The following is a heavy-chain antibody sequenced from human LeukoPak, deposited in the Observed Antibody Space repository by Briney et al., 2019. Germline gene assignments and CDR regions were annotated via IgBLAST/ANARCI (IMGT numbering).Heavy chain of an antibody. J-gene: IGHJ3*02. CDR2: INHSGST. V-gene: IGHV4-34*01. D-gene: IGHD3-10*01. CDR1: GXSFSGYY. Sequence: SETLSLTCAVYGXSFSGYYWSWIRQPPGKGLEWIGEINHSGSTNYNPSLKSRVTISVDTSKNQFSLKLSSVTAADTAVYYCARDSSLLWFGESYDAFDIWGQGTMVTVSS. CDR3: ARDSSLLWFGESYDAFDI.